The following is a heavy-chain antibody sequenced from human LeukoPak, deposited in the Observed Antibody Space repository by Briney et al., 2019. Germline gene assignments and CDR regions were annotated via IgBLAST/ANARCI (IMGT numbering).Heavy chain of an antibody. Sequence: SETLSLTCTVSGGSISSYYWSWIRQPPGKGLEWIGYIYYSGSTNYNPSLKSRFTISVDTSKNQFSPKLSCLTVSDTDLDYCGRTNYNPSLKSRVTISVATSKNQFSLKLSSVTAADTAVYYCARGLARDGYNHDAFDIWGQGTMVTVSS. V-gene: IGHV4-59*01. J-gene: IGHJ3*02. CDR3: GRTNYNPSLKSRVTISVATSKNQFSLKLSSVTAADTAVYYCARGLARDGYNHDAFDI. CDR2: IYYSGST. D-gene: IGHD3-10*01. CDR1: GGSISSYY.